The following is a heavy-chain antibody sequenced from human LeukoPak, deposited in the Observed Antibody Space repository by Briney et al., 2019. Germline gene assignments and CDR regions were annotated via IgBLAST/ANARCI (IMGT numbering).Heavy chain of an antibody. Sequence: PGGSLGLSCEASGYTFDDYAMHWVRQAPGKGLEWVSAISWNSRSIGYADSVKGRFTISRDNGKNSLYLQMNSLRTEDTALYYCAKGHTYGLGESYLDFCGQGTLVSVSS. J-gene: IGHJ4*02. CDR2: ISWNSRSI. CDR3: AKGHTYGLGESYLDF. CDR1: GYTFDDYA. D-gene: IGHD5-18*01. V-gene: IGHV3-9*01.